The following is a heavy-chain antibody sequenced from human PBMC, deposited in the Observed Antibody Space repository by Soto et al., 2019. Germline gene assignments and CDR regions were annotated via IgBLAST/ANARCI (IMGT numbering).Heavy chain of an antibody. CDR1: GFTFSSYA. D-gene: IGHD3-10*01. V-gene: IGHV3-30-3*01. CDR3: ARENEWFGELFGLDY. Sequence: GGTLRLSCAASGFTFSSYAMHWVRQAPGKGLEWVAVISYDGSNKYYADSVKGRFTISRDNSKNTLYLQMNSLRAEDTAVYYCARENEWFGELFGLDYWGQGTLVTVSS. J-gene: IGHJ4*02. CDR2: ISYDGSNK.